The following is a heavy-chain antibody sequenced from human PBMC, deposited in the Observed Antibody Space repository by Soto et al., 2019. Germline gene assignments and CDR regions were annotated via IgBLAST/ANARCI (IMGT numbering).Heavy chain of an antibody. CDR2: ISSSSKYI. J-gene: IGHJ4*02. Sequence: PGGSLRLSCIGSGFTFSSYAMNWVRQAPGKGLEWVSSISSSSKYIYYTDSVKGRFTISRDNAKNSLYLQMNGLRAEDTALYYCARDPDAEYSGNYHTPRSLDSWGRGTQVTVSS. CDR1: GFTFSSYA. D-gene: IGHD1-26*01. CDR3: ARDPDAEYSGNYHTPRSLDS. V-gene: IGHV3-21*01.